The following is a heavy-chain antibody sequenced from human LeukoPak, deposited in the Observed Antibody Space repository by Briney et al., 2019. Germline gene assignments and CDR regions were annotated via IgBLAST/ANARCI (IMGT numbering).Heavy chain of an antibody. Sequence: GGSLRLSCAASGFTFSSYGMSWVRQAPGKGLEWVSAISGSGGSTYYADSVKGRFTISRDNSKNTLYLQMNSLKTEDTAVYYCARATQWLGYNWFDPWGQGTLVTVSS. J-gene: IGHJ5*02. CDR3: ARATQWLGYNWFDP. CDR1: GFTFSSYG. V-gene: IGHV3-23*01. D-gene: IGHD6-19*01. CDR2: ISGSGGST.